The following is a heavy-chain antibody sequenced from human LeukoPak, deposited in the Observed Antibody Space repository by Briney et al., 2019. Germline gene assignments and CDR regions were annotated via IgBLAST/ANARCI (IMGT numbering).Heavy chain of an antibody. CDR2: INAYNGNT. V-gene: IGHV1-18*01. D-gene: IGHD1-26*01. CDR1: GYTFTSYG. J-gene: IGHJ4*02. Sequence: GASVKVSCKASGYTFTSYGISWVRQAPGQGLEWMGWINAYNGNTNYAQKLQGRITMTTDTSTSTAYMEMRRMRSDDTAVYYCARDIYRGGGTIVPGYWCQGTVVTVSS. CDR3: ARDIYRGGGTIVPGY.